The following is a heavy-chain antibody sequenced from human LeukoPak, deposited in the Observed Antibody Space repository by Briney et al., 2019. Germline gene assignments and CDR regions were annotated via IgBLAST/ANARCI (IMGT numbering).Heavy chain of an antibody. CDR3: ARGIRSYYDSSGIYYFDY. CDR1: GGSFSGYY. V-gene: IGHV4-34*01. J-gene: IGHJ4*02. Sequence: MPSETLSLTCAVYGGSFSGYYWSWIRQPPGKGLEWIGEINHSGSTNYNPSLKSRVTISVDTSKNQFSLKLSSVTAADTAVYYCARGIRSYYDSSGIYYFDYWGQGTLVTVSS. CDR2: INHSGST. D-gene: IGHD3-22*01.